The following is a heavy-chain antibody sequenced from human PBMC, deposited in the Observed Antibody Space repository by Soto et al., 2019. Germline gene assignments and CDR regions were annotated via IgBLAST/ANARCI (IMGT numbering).Heavy chain of an antibody. CDR1: GFSFRIYG. CDR3: ARDYPSPRYGSGSDLYDY. J-gene: IGHJ4*02. CDR2: IWYDGSNK. V-gene: IGHV3-33*01. D-gene: IGHD3-10*01. Sequence: HPGGSLRLSCAASGFSFRIYGMNWVRQAPGKGLEWVAIIWYDGSNKYYADSVKGRFTISRDNSKNTLYLQMNSLRAEDTAVYYCARDYPSPRYGSGSDLYDYWGQGTLVTVSS.